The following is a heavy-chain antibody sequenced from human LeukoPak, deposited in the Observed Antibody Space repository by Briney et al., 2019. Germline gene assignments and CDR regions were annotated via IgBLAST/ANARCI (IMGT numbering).Heavy chain of an antibody. J-gene: IGHJ6*02. CDR3: ATSIAVAGPYGMDV. CDR1: GGSISSYN. Sequence: SETLSLTCTVSGGSISSYNWSWIRQPAGKGLEWIGRIYTSGSTNYNPSLKSRVTMSVDTSKNQFSLKLSSVTAADTAVYYCATSIAVAGPYGMDVWGQGTTVTVSS. CDR2: IYTSGST. D-gene: IGHD6-19*01. V-gene: IGHV4-4*07.